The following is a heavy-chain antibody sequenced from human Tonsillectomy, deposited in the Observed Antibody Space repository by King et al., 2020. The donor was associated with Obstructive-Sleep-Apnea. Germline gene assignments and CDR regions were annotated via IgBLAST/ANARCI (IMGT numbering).Heavy chain of an antibody. J-gene: IGHJ6*02. CDR1: GFTFSNAW. D-gene: IGHD6-19*01. CDR2: IKSKTDAGTT. CDR3: RTAMQASSGLDYYYFYGMDV. Sequence: VQLVESGGGLVKPGGSLRLSCAASGFTFSNAWMSWVRQAPGKGLEWVGRIKSKTDAGTTDYAAPVKGKFTISRDDSKNTLYLQMNSLKTEDTDVYYCRTAMQASSGLDYYYFYGMDVWGQGTTVTVSS. V-gene: IGHV3-15*01.